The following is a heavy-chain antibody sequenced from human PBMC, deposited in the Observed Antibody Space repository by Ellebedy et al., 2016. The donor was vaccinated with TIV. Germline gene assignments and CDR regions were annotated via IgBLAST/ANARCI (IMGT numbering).Heavy chain of an antibody. CDR3: AWTQIPDYGDYEAFDI. Sequence: GESLKISXKGSGYSFTSYWIGWVRQMPGKGLEWMGIIYPGDSDTRYSPSFQGQVTISADKSISTAYLQWSSLKASDTAMYYCAWTQIPDYGDYEAFDIWGQGTMVTVSS. CDR2: IYPGDSDT. J-gene: IGHJ3*02. CDR1: GYSFTSYW. D-gene: IGHD4-17*01. V-gene: IGHV5-51*01.